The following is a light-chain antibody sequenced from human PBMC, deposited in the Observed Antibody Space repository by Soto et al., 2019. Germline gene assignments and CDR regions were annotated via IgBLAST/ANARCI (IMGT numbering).Light chain of an antibody. J-gene: IGLJ2*01. CDR2: AVS. V-gene: IGLV2-14*01. CDR1: SSDVGGYNY. Sequence: QSALTQPASVSGSPGQSITISCAGTSSDVGGYNYVSWYQQHPGKVPQLMIYAVSHRPSGVSNRFSGSKSGNTASLTISGLQAEDEADYYCSSYTSSSTLAFGGGTQLTVL. CDR3: SSYTSSSTLA.